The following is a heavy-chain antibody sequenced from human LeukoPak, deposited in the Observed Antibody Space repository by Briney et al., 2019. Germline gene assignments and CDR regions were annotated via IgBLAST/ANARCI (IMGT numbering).Heavy chain of an antibody. J-gene: IGHJ4*02. CDR1: GGSISSSSYY. Sequence: SETLSLTCTVSGGSISSSSYYWGWIRQPPGKGLEWIGYIYYSGSTNYNPSLKSRVTISVDTSKNQFSLKLSSVTAADTAVYYCARVMDTAMVIDWGQGTLVTVSS. V-gene: IGHV4-61*05. CDR2: IYYSGST. D-gene: IGHD5-18*01. CDR3: ARVMDTAMVID.